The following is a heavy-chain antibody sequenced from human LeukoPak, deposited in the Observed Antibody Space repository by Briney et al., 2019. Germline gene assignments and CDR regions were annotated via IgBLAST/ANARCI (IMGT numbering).Heavy chain of an antibody. CDR1: GFTFSTYA. J-gene: IGHJ6*02. Sequence: GRSLRLSCAASGFTFSTYAMHWVRQAPGKGLEWVAVISYDGSSKYYADSVKGRFTISRDNSKNTQYLQMNSLRAEDTAVYYCAREWDQGYYDSSGYWLSYAMDVWGQGTTVTVSS. CDR2: ISYDGSSK. CDR3: AREWDQGYYDSSGYWLSYAMDV. V-gene: IGHV3-30-3*01. D-gene: IGHD3-22*01.